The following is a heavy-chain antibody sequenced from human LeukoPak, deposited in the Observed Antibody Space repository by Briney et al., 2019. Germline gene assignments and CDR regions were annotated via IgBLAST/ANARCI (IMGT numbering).Heavy chain of an antibody. CDR2: IYYSGST. CDR3: ARDDYGYGMDV. J-gene: IGHJ6*02. V-gene: IGHV4-59*01. CDR1: GGSISSYY. Sequence: PSETLSLTCTVSGGSISSYYWSWIRQPAGKGLEWIGYIYYSGSTNYNPSLKSRVTISVDTSKNQFSLKLSSVTAADTAVYYCARDDYGYGMDVWGQGTTVTVSS.